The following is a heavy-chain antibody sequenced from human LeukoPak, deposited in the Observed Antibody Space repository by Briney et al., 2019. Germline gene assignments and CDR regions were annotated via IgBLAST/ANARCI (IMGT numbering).Heavy chain of an antibody. CDR3: ARDGTTVTTRASDI. V-gene: IGHV3-48*03. J-gene: IGHJ3*02. D-gene: IGHD4-17*01. CDR2: ISSSGSTI. Sequence: PGGSLRLSCAASGFTFSSYEMNWVRQAPGKGLEWVSYISSSGSTIYYADSVKGRFTISRDNAKNSLYLQMNSLRAEDTAVYYCARDGTTVTTRASDIWGQGTMVTVSS. CDR1: GFTFSSYE.